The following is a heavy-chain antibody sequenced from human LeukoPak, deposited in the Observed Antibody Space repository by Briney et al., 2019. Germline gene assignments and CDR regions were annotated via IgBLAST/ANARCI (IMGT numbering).Heavy chain of an antibody. Sequence: SETLSLTCTVSGGSISSYYWSWIRQPPGKGLEWIGYIYYSGSTNYNPSLKSRVTISVDTSKNQFSLKLSSVTAADTAVYYCARGVLTGYSRKGYFDYWGQGTLVTVSS. J-gene: IGHJ4*02. CDR1: GGSISSYY. D-gene: IGHD3-9*01. V-gene: IGHV4-59*01. CDR3: ARGVLTGYSRKGYFDY. CDR2: IYYSGST.